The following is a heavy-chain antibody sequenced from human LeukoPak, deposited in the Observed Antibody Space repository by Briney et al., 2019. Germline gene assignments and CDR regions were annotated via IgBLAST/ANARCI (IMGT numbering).Heavy chain of an antibody. V-gene: IGHV3-43*01. J-gene: IGHJ4*02. D-gene: IGHD6-19*01. CDR1: GFTFDDYT. CDR2: ITWDSGNT. Sequence: GGSLRLSCAASGFTFDDYTMQWVRQAPGKSLEWVSLITWDSGNTYYKDSVKGRFTISRDNSKNSLYLQMNSLRTEDTALYYCAKGYSSGWYPFDYWGQGTLVTVSS. CDR3: AKGYSSGWYPFDY.